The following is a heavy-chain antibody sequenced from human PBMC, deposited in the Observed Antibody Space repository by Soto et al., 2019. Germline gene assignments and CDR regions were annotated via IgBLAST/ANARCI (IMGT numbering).Heavy chain of an antibody. CDR2: IVVGSGNT. Sequence: QMQLVQSGPEVKKPGTSVKVSCKASGLPFSKSDVQWVRQARGQGLEWIGGIVVGSGNTNYAQKFQERVTITRDLSTSTVYMELSGLRSDDTAVYSCVAPDFGDYWYFDLWGRGFQVTVS. CDR1: GLPFSKSD. D-gene: IGHD4-17*01. V-gene: IGHV1-58*01. CDR3: VAPDFGDYWYFDL. J-gene: IGHJ2*01.